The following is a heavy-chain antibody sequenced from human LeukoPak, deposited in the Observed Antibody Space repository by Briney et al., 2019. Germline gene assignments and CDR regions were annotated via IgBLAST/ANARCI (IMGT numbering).Heavy chain of an antibody. CDR1: GFTFSSYA. J-gene: IGHJ4*02. CDR3: AKVPGPYSSVELYYFDY. Sequence: PGRSLRLSCAASGFTFSSYAMSWVRQAPGKGLEWVSAISFSGISTYYADSVKGRFSISRDKSKNTLYLQMNSLRAEDTAVYYCAKVPGPYSSVELYYFDYWGQGTLVTVSS. CDR2: ISFSGIST. V-gene: IGHV3-23*01. D-gene: IGHD6-19*01.